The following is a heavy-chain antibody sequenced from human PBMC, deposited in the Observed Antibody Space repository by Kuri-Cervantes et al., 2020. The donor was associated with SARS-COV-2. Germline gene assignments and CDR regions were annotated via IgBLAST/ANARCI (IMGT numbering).Heavy chain of an antibody. CDR2: ISGSGSTI. V-gene: IGHV3-48*03. Sequence: GGSLRLSCAASGFTFSSYEMNWVRQAPGKGLEWVSYISGSGSTIYYADSVKGRFTISRDNAKNSLYLQMNSLRAEDTAVYYCAREGYYEPTDMDVWGQGTTVTVSS. CDR1: GFTFSSYE. J-gene: IGHJ6*02. D-gene: IGHD3-22*01. CDR3: AREGYYEPTDMDV.